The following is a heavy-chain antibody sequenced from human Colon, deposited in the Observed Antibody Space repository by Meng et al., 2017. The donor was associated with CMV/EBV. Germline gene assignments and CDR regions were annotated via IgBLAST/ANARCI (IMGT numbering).Heavy chain of an antibody. CDR2: ITSAGDT. CDR1: GFSFSSYD. D-gene: IGHD2-21*01. J-gene: IGHJ6*02. Sequence: GESLKISCAASGFSFSSYDIHWVRHATGKGLEWVSAITSAGDTYYPDSVKGRITISRENAKNSVYLQMNSLRAGDTAVYYCVRYANSQYGMDVWGQGTTVTVSS. V-gene: IGHV3-13*01. CDR3: VRYANSQYGMDV.